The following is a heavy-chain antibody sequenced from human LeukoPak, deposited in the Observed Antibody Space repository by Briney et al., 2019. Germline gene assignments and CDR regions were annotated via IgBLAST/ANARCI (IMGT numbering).Heavy chain of an antibody. CDR3: ASYDSSGYYHYFDY. CDR1: GFTFRSYA. J-gene: IGHJ4*02. V-gene: IGHV3-23*01. D-gene: IGHD3-22*01. Sequence: GGSLRLSCAASGFTFRSYAMSWVRQAPGKGLEWVSAISGSGGSTYYADSVKGRFTISRDNSKNTLYLQMNSLRAEDTAVYYCASYDSSGYYHYFDYWGQGTLVTISS. CDR2: ISGSGGST.